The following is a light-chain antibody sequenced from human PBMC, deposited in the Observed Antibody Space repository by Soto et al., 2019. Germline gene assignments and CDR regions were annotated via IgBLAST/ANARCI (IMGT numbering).Light chain of an antibody. V-gene: IGKV1-39*01. J-gene: IGKJ4*01. CDR1: QSISSY. CDR3: QQSYSTPLT. CDR2: AAS. Sequence: DIQMTQSPSSLSASVGDGVTITCRASQSISSYLNWYQQKPGKAPKLLIYAASSLQSGVPSRFSGGGSGTDFTLTISSLQPEDFATYYCQQSYSTPLTFGGGTKVDI.